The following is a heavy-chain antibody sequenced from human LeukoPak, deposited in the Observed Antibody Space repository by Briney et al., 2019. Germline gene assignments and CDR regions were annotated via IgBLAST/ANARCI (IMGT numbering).Heavy chain of an antibody. CDR3: ARDGDRKRGGDAFDI. D-gene: IGHD5-24*01. V-gene: IGHV3-21*01. J-gene: IGHJ3*02. CDR2: ISSSSSYV. CDR1: GFTFSSYS. Sequence: GGSLRLSCAASGFTFSSYSMNWVRQAPGKGLEWVSSISSSSSYVYYADSVKGRFTISRDNAKNSLYLQMNSLRAEDTAVHYCARDGDRKRGGDAFDIWGQGTMVTVSS.